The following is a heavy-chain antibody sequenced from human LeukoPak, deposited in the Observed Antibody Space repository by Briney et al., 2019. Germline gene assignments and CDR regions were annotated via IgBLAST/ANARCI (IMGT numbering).Heavy chain of an antibody. CDR2: IKSKTDGGTT. D-gene: IGHD6-19*01. CDR1: GFTFSNAW. J-gene: IGHJ6*02. V-gene: IGHV3-15*07. Sequence: PGGSLRLSCAASGFTFSNAWMNWVRQAPGKGLEWVGRIKSKTDGGTTDYAAPVKGRFTISRDDSKNTLYLQMNSLKTEDTAVYYCTTGGLAPDDYYYYYGMDVWGQGTTVTVSS. CDR3: TTGGLAPDDYYYYYGMDV.